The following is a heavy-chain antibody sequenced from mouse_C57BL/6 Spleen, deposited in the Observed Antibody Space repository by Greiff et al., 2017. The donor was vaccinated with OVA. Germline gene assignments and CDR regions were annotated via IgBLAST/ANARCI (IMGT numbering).Heavy chain of an antibody. CDR1: GYAFSSSW. J-gene: IGHJ4*01. Sequence: VQVVESGPELVKPGASVKISCKASGYAFSSSWMNWVKQRPGKGLEWIGRIYPGDGDTNYNGKFKGKATLTADKSSSTAYRQLSSLTAEESAVYYCARTGTGTDAMDYWGQGTSVTVSS. D-gene: IGHD4-1*01. CDR3: ARTGTGTDAMDY. CDR2: IYPGDGDT. V-gene: IGHV1-82*01.